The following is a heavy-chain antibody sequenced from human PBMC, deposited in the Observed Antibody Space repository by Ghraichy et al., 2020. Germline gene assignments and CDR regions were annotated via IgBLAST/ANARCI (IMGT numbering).Heavy chain of an antibody. V-gene: IGHV3-72*01. J-gene: IGHJ4*02. CDR1: GFTLSDYY. Sequence: GGSLRLSCTASGFTLSDYYMDWVRQAPGKGLEWVGRSRNKANSYTTEYAASVKGRFTISRDDSKNSLYLQMSSLKTEDTAMYYCARGTRLSGNYWVDYWGQGTLVTVSS. CDR3: ARGTRLSGNYWVDY. D-gene: IGHD1-26*01. CDR2: SRNKANSYTT.